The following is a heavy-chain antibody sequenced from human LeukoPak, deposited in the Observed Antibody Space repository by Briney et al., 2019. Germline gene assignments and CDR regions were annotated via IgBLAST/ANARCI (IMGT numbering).Heavy chain of an antibody. D-gene: IGHD1-26*01. J-gene: IGHJ4*02. V-gene: IGHV3-9*01. CDR3: ARARVGDPTDY. Sequence: GRSLRLSCAASGFTFDDYAMHWVRQAPGKGLEWVSGISWNSGSIGYADSAKGRFTISRDNAKNTLYLEMSSLRREDTAVYYCARARVGDPTDYWGQGTLVTVSS. CDR2: ISWNSGSI. CDR1: GFTFDDYA.